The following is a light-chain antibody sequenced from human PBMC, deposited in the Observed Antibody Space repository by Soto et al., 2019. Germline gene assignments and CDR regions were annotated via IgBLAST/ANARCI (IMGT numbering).Light chain of an antibody. J-gene: IGLJ2*01. Sequence: QPVLTQPPSASGTPGQRVTISCSGSSSNIGINTVNWYQQLPGTAPKLLIYSNDQRPSGVPDRFSGSKSGTSASLAISGLQSEDEADYYCAAWDDSLNVVFGGGTKVTVL. CDR2: SND. CDR3: AAWDDSLNVV. CDR1: SSNIGINT. V-gene: IGLV1-44*01.